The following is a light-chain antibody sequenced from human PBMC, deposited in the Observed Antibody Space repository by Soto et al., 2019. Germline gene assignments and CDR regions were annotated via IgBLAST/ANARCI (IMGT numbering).Light chain of an antibody. CDR1: RSNIGAGYD. CDR3: LSYDSSLSGYV. J-gene: IGLJ1*01. CDR2: GNS. Sequence: QSVLTQPPSVSGAPGQRVTISCTGSRSNIGAGYDVHWYQQLPGTAPKLLIYGNSNRPSGVPDRFSGSKSGTSASLAITGLQAEDEAHYYCLSYDSSLSGYVFGTGTKLTVL. V-gene: IGLV1-40*01.